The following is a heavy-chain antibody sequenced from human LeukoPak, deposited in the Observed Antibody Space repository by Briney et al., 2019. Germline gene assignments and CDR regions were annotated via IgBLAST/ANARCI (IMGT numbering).Heavy chain of an antibody. J-gene: IGHJ4*02. CDR1: GASISSHY. Sequence: SETLSLTCTVSGASISSHYWSWIRQPPGKGLEWIAYISYSGSTNYIPSLKSRVTISVDTSKNQFSLTMISVTAADTAVYYCARAGGDISSSQDLDHWGQGTLVTVSS. CDR2: ISYSGST. D-gene: IGHD6-6*01. CDR3: ARAGGDISSSQDLDH. V-gene: IGHV4-59*11.